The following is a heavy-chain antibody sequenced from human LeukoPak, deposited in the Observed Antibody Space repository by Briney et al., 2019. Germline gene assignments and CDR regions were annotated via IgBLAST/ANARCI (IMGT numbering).Heavy chain of an antibody. Sequence: SETLSLTCAVHGGSFNGYHWTWIRQPPGKGLEWIVETHHSGSTNYNPSLKSRVTISVDTSRNQFSLRLSSVTAADTAVYYCARGPRYCSGGSCYEPDWGQGTLVTVSS. V-gene: IGHV4-34*01. CDR1: GGSFNGYH. D-gene: IGHD2-15*01. CDR2: THHSGST. CDR3: ARGPRYCSGGSCYEPD. J-gene: IGHJ4*02.